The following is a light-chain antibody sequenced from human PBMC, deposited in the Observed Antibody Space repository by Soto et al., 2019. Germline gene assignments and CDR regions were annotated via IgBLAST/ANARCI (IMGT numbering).Light chain of an antibody. J-gene: IGKJ5*01. CDR2: GAS. Sequence: EIVLSRSPGTVSLSPGERATLSCRAIQSVSSSYLAWYQQKPGQAPRLLIYGASTRATGIPARFSGSGSGTEFTLTISSLQSEDFALYYCQQYNKWPLITFGQGTRLEIK. CDR3: QQYNKWPLIT. V-gene: IGKV3-15*01. CDR1: QSVSSSY.